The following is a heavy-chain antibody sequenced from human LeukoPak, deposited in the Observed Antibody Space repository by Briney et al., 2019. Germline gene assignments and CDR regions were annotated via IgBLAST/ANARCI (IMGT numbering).Heavy chain of an antibody. CDR1: GFTFSNYG. CDR2: IRYDGSNK. J-gene: IGHJ4*02. D-gene: IGHD3-22*01. CDR3: AKDSRMMVVFITGKGTEFDY. Sequence: PGGSLRLSCAASGFTFSNYGMHWVRQAPGKGLEWVAFIRYDGSNKYYADSVKGRSTMSRDNSKNTLYLQMNSLRAEDTAVYYCAKDSRMMVVFITGKGTEFDYWGQGALVTVSS. V-gene: IGHV3-30*02.